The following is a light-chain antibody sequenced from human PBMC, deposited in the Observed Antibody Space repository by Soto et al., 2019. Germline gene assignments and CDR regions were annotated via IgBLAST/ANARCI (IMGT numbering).Light chain of an antibody. J-gene: IGLJ2*01. CDR2: GTN. CDR3: AAWDDSLKGPV. Sequence: QSMLTQPPSASGTPGQRVTIACSGSSSNIGSNTVNWYQQLPGTAPKLLIYGTNQRPSGVPDRFSGAKSGTSASLAISGLQSEDEADYYCAAWDDSLKGPVFGGGTKLTVL. V-gene: IGLV1-44*01. CDR1: SSNIGSNT.